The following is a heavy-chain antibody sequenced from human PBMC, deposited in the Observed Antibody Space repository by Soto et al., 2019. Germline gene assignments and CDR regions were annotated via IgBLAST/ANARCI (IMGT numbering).Heavy chain of an antibody. D-gene: IGHD3-3*01. CDR2: INHSGST. Sequence: SETLSLTCAVYGGSFSGYYWSWIRQPPGKGLEWIGEINHSGSTNYNPSLKSRVTISVDTSKNQFSLKLSSVTAADTAVYYCARLVRGDLRFLEWGIGTHYYYYYYMDVWGKGTTVTVSS. CDR3: ARLVRGDLRFLEWGIGTHYYYYYYMDV. CDR1: GGSFSGYY. J-gene: IGHJ6*03. V-gene: IGHV4-34*01.